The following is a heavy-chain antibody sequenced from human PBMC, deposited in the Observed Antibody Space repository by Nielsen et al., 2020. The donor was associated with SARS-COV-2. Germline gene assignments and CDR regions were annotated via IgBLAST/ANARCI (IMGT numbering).Heavy chain of an antibody. CDR1: GFTLSKYE. D-gene: IGHD5-24*01. CDR3: AREGDGYKVYYNGLDV. V-gene: IGHV3-48*03. J-gene: IGHJ6*02. CDR2: ISSSGGGM. Sequence: GESLKISCTASGFTLSKYEMKWVRQAPGEGLEWIAHISSSGGGMYYADSVKGRFTIARDNAKNSVYLQMNSLRDEDTAVYYCAREGDGYKVYYNGLDVWGQGTTVTVSS.